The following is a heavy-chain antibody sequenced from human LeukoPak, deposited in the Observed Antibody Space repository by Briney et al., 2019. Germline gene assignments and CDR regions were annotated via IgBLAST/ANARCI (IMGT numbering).Heavy chain of an antibody. CDR2: IYSGGRT. Sequence: GGSLRLSCAASGLTFSSYYMSWVRQAPGKGLEWVSVIYSGGRTYYSDSVKGRFTISRDNSKNTLYLQLKSLLAADPAVYYSARRGAFDIWSQGTVVTVSS. V-gene: IGHV3-53*01. D-gene: IGHD3-16*01. CDR3: ARRGAFDI. CDR1: GLTFSSYY. J-gene: IGHJ3*02.